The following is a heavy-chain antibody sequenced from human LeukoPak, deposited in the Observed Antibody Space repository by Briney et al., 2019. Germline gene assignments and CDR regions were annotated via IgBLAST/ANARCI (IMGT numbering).Heavy chain of an antibody. D-gene: IGHD3-22*01. V-gene: IGHV3-21*01. Sequence: GGSLRLSCAASGFTFSSYSMNWVRQAPGKGLEWVSAISSSSSYIYYAYSVKGRFTISRDNAKNSLYLQMNSLGAEDTAVYYCASGQEVITSYFDYRGQGTLVTVSS. J-gene: IGHJ4*02. CDR3: ASGQEVITSYFDY. CDR1: GFTFSSYS. CDR2: ISSSSSYI.